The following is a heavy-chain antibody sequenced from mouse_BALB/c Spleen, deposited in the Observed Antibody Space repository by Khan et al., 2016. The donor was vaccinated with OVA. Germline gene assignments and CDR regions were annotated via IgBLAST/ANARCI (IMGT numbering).Heavy chain of an antibody. V-gene: IGHV1S136*01. J-gene: IGHJ3*01. CDR2: IYPFNDDT. CDR3: SPVGSYYASFAY. Sequence: EVELVESGPELVKPGASLKMSCTASGYTFTSYGMHWVKQKPGLGLEWIGYIYPFNDDTKYTEKFKGKATLTSDRSSSTAYLELSSLTSEDSAVYYCSPVGSYYASFAYWGQGTLVTVSA. D-gene: IGHD1-1*01. CDR1: GYTFTSYG.